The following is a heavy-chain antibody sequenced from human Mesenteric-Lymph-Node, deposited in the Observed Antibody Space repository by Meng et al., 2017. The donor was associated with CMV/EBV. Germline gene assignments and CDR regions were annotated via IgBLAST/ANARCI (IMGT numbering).Heavy chain of an antibody. J-gene: IGHJ6*02. CDR3: ARDPVSSSWHQILYYGLDV. V-gene: IGHV1-2*02. CDR2: INPNSGGT. D-gene: IGHD6-13*01. Sequence: ASVKVSCKASGDSLTGYYMHWVRQAPGQGLEWMGWINPNSGGTNYAQKFQGRVTMTRDTSISTAYMEVTRLRSDDTAVYYCARDPVSSSWHQILYYGLDVWGQGTTVTVSS. CDR1: GDSLTGYY.